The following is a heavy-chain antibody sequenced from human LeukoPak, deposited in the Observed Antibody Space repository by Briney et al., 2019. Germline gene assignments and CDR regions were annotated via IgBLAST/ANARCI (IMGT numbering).Heavy chain of an antibody. CDR2: INPDSGVT. J-gene: IGHJ4*02. CDR1: GYTFTGYY. CDR3: ARAHHYFGSGHDY. V-gene: IGHV1-2*02. D-gene: IGHD3-10*01. Sequence: ASMKVSCKTSGYTFTGYYMHWLRQAPGQGLEWMGRINPDSGVTNYAQKFQGRVTLTRDTSISTAYMELSSLRSDGTAVYYCARAHHYFGSGHDYWGQGTLVTVSS.